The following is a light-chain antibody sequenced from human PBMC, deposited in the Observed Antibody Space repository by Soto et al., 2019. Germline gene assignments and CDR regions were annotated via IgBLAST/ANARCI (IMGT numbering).Light chain of an antibody. CDR2: EVS. J-gene: IGLJ1*01. CDR1: SSDVGGYNY. CDR3: SSYTSSSTRV. Sequence: QPVLTQPASVSGSPGQSITISCTGTSSDVGGYNYVSWYQHHPGKAPKLMIFEVSNRPSGVSIRFSGSKSGNTASLTISGLQAEDEADYYCSSYTSSSTRVFGTRTKVTVL. V-gene: IGLV2-14*01.